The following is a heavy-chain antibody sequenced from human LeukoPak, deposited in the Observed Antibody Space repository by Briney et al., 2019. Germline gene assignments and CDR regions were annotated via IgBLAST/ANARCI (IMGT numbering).Heavy chain of an antibody. CDR3: ARDGAAGGVY. CDR2: INPSGRT. Sequence: SETLSLTCAVYGGSFSGYHWTWVRQSPGKGLEWIGEINPSGRTNYNPSLKSRVIISVDTSKSQLSLKLSSVTAADTAVYYCARDGAAGGVYWGQGTLVTVSS. V-gene: IGHV4-34*01. CDR1: GGSFSGYH. D-gene: IGHD6-25*01. J-gene: IGHJ4*02.